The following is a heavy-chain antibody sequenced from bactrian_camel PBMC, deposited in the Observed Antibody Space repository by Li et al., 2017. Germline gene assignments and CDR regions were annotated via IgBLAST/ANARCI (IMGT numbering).Heavy chain of an antibody. J-gene: IGHJ4*01. Sequence: DVQLVESGGGSVQTGGSLRLSCTVNGSIKRGSLCMGWFRQVPGKEREGVAAIDSDTVTTRYADSVKGRFTVSRDNATNTVYLQMNSLKPEDTAVYYCVSLVGRPLVHQGTQVTVS. CDR1: GSIKRGSLC. V-gene: IGHV3S40*01. CDR2: IDSDTVTT. D-gene: IGHD2*01.